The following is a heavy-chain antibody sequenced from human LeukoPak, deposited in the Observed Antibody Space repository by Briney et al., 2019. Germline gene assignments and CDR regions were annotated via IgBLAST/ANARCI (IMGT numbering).Heavy chain of an antibody. CDR3: VRQFCSGGGCYFDY. V-gene: IGHV3-48*04. CDR1: GFTFSSYR. Sequence: GGSLRLSCAASGFTFSSYRMNWVRQAPGKGLEWVSYMSGTGSAIFYADSVRGRFTISRDNAKNSLFLQMNGLRAEDTAIYYCVRQFCSGGGCYFDYWGQGTLVTVSS. D-gene: IGHD2-15*01. J-gene: IGHJ4*02. CDR2: MSGTGSAI.